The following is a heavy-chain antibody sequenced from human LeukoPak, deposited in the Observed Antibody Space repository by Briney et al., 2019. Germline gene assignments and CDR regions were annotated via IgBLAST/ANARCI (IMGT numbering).Heavy chain of an antibody. Sequence: PSETLSLTCSVSGVFCSRYYWSWVRQPLGKGLEWLGHIFYGGHYNYNASFTSRIRSPVHTSKAQFSLELASVTAADTAVYYCARIDPLGFFDQWGPGILVSVSS. CDR1: GVFCSRYY. CDR3: ARIDPLGFFDQ. CDR2: IFYGGHY. J-gene: IGHJ4*02. V-gene: IGHV4-59*12. D-gene: IGHD6-25*01.